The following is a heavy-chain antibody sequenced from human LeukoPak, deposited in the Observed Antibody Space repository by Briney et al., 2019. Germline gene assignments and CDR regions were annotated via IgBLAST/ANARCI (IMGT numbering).Heavy chain of an antibody. V-gene: IGHV3-53*01. D-gene: IGHD5-18*01. J-gene: IGHJ5*01. Sequence: PGGSLRLSCAASGFTVSSNYVSWVRQGPGKGLECVSVISNDGDTYYADSVKGRFTISRDTSKNTVSLQMNSLRAEDTAVYYCAKEGGYTYDLERNCFDSWGQGALVTVSS. CDR3: AKEGGYTYDLERNCFDS. CDR2: ISNDGDT. CDR1: GFTVSSNY.